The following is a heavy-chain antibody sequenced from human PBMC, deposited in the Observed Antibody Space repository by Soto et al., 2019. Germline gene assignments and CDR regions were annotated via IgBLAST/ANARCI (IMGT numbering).Heavy chain of an antibody. V-gene: IGHV1-8*01. Sequence: ASVKVSCKASGYTFTSYDINWVRQATGQGLEWMGWMNPNSGNTGYAQKFQGRVTMTRNTSISTAYMELSSLRSEDTAVYYCARGLYLIVPAAMGYWGQGTLVTVSS. CDR1: GYTFTSYD. D-gene: IGHD2-2*01. CDR2: MNPNSGNT. J-gene: IGHJ4*02. CDR3: ARGLYLIVPAAMGY.